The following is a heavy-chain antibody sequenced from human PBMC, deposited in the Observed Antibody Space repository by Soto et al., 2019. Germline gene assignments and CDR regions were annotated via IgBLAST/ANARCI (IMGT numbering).Heavy chain of an antibody. V-gene: IGHV3-64D*06. CDR1: GFIFSEST. D-gene: IGHD2-15*01. CDR3: VKQAHGLDGVAFDY. J-gene: IGHJ4*02. Sequence: HPGGSLRLSCPASGFIFSESTIYWVRQVPGKGLEAISAVSTSGRSTYYADSVKDRFTISRDNSKNTLFLQMGSLRPEDTAIYYCVKQAHGLDGVAFDYWGQGTQVTVSS. CDR2: VSTSGRST.